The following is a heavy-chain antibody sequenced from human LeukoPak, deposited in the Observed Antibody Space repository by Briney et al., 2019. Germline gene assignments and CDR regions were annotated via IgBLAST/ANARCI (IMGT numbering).Heavy chain of an antibody. CDR1: GGSFSGHH. Sequence: PSETLSLTCAVYGGSFSGHHWSWIRQPPGKGLEWIGEINHSGSTNYNPSLKSRVTISVDTSKNQFSLKLSSVTAADTAVYYCARHHGYSGYDFYYWGQGTLVTVSS. J-gene: IGHJ4*02. CDR3: ARHHGYSGYDFYY. CDR2: INHSGST. V-gene: IGHV4-34*01. D-gene: IGHD5-12*01.